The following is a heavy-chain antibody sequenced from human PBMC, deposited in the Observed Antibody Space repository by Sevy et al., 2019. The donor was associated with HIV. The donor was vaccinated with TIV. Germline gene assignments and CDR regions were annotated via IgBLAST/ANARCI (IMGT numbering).Heavy chain of an antibody. CDR2: ITWNSVIL. CDR3: AKSSSLPAAGNAYYFDY. D-gene: IGHD6-25*01. CDR1: GFTFDKYA. V-gene: IGHV3-9*01. Sequence: GGSLRLSCTASGFTFDKYAMHWVRQAPGKGLEWVSGITWNSVILGYADSVKGRFTISRDNARNSLYLEMKSLRAEDTALYYCAKSSSLPAAGNAYYFDYWGQGTLVTVSS. J-gene: IGHJ4*02.